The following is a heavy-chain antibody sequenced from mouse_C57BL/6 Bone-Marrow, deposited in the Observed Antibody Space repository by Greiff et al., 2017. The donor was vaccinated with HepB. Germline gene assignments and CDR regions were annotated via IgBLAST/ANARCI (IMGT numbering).Heavy chain of an antibody. D-gene: IGHD1-1*01. V-gene: IGHV3-8*01. CDR3: ARYGYGSSYYYAMDY. Sequence: EVMLVESGPGLAKPSQPLSLTCSVTGYSITSDYWNWIRKFPGNKLEYMGYISYSGSTYYNPSLKSRISITRDTSKNQYYLQLNSVTTEDTATYYCARYGYGSSYYYAMDYWGQGTSVTVSS. CDR1: GYSITSDY. CDR2: ISYSGST. J-gene: IGHJ4*01.